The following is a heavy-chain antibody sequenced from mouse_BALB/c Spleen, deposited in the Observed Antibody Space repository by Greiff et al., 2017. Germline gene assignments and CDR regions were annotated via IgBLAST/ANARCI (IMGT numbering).Heavy chain of an antibody. V-gene: IGHV2-6-7*01. CDR1: GFSLTSYG. D-gene: IGHD1-1*01. CDR3: ARDGDYGSSWFAY. J-gene: IGHJ3*01. CDR2: IWGDGST. Sequence: VMLVESGPGLVAPSQSLSITCTVSGFSLTSYGVNWVRQPPGKGLEWLGMIWGDGSTDYNSALKSRLSISKDNSKSQVFLKMNSLQTDDTARYYCARDGDYGSSWFAYWGQGTLVTVSA.